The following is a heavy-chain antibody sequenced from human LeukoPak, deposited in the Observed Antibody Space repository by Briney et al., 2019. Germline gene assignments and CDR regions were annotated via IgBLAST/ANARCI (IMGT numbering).Heavy chain of an antibody. Sequence: GSLRLSCAASGFNFSYARMGWARPAPGKGLEWVGRIKSKTDGGTTDYAAPVKGRFTISRDDSKNTLYLQMNSLKTEDTAVYYCTTDKELTVTTDYWGQGTLVTVSS. D-gene: IGHD4-17*01. V-gene: IGHV3-15*01. CDR1: GFNFSYAR. CDR3: TTDKELTVTTDY. J-gene: IGHJ4*02. CDR2: IKSKTDGGTT.